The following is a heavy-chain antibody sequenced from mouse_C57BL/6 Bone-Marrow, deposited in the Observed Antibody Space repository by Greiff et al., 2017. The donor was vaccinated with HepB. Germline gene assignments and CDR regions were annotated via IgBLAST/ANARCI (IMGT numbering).Heavy chain of an antibody. V-gene: IGHV1-64*01. Sequence: QVQLQQPGAELVKPGASVKLSCKASGYTFTSYWMHWVKQRPGQGLEWIGMIHPNSGSTNYNEKFKGKATLTADKSSSTAYMQLNSLTSEDSAVYFCAVGSSYGYFDVWGTGTTVTVSS. CDR2: IHPNSGST. CDR1: GYTFTSYW. J-gene: IGHJ1*03. D-gene: IGHD1-1*01. CDR3: AVGSSYGYFDV.